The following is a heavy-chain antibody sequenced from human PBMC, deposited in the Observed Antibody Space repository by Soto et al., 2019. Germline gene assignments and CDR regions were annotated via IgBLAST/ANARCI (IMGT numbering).Heavy chain of an antibody. CDR3: AREGILWFGGHNWFDP. Sequence: QAQLQESGPGLVKPSQTLSLTCTVSGGSISSGGYYWSWIRQHPGKGLEWIGYIYYSGSTYYNPSLKSRVTISVDTSKNQFSLKLSSVTAADTAVYYCAREGILWFGGHNWFDPWGQGTLVTVSS. V-gene: IGHV4-31*03. J-gene: IGHJ5*02. D-gene: IGHD3-10*01. CDR1: GGSISSGGYY. CDR2: IYYSGST.